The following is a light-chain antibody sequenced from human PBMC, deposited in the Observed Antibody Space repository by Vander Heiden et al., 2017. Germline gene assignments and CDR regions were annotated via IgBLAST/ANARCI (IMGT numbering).Light chain of an antibody. CDR3: EHLNNFPLT. CDR2: SAS. J-gene: IGKJ4*01. V-gene: IGKV1-9*01. CDR1: QGISSY. Sequence: DIQLTQSPSFLSASVGARLPITCRASQGISSYLAWYQQTPGKAPKLLISSASALQSGVPSRFSGSGSGTEFTLTSNSLQPEDSATFYCEHLNNFPLTFGGGTKVEI.